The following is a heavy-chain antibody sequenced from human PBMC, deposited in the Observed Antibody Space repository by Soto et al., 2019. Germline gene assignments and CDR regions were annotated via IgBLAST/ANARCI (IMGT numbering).Heavy chain of an antibody. Sequence: QVQLVQSGAEVKKPGASVKVSCKASGYTFTSYTMYWVRQAPGQRLEWIGWIHTGNGATKYSQKFQGRVTITRDTSASTADMELRSLTYEDTAVYYCTRAQGIGAAGFDYFDPWGQGTLVTVSS. CDR1: GYTFTSYT. V-gene: IGHV1-3*04. CDR3: TRAQGIGAAGFDYFDP. CDR2: IHTGNGAT. J-gene: IGHJ5*02. D-gene: IGHD6-13*01.